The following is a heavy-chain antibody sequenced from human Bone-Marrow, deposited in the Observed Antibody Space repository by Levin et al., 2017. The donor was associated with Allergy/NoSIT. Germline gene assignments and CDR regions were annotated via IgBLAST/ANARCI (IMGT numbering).Heavy chain of an antibody. CDR2: IRSSGSHV. Sequence: GGSLRLSCSASGFTFSSYNMNWVRQAPGTGLEWVSSIRSSGSHVYYADSVKGRFTISRDNAKNSLYLQLNSLRAEDTAVYYCASGPCSNGVCHLGVWFDPWGQGTLVTVSS. CDR1: GFTFSSYN. J-gene: IGHJ5*02. CDR3: ASGPCSNGVCHLGVWFDP. D-gene: IGHD2-8*01. V-gene: IGHV3-21*01.